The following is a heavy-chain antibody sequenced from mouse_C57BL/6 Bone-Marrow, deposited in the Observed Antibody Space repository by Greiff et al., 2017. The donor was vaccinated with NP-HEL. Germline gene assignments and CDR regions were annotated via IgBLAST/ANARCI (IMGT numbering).Heavy chain of an antibody. V-gene: IGHV5-4*01. CDR3: ARDRNYYSSSYWYFDV. D-gene: IGHD1-1*01. CDR1: GFTFSSYA. CDR2: ISDGGSYT. Sequence: EVKLVESGGGLVKPGGSLKLSCAASGFTFSSYAMSWVRQTPEKRLEWVATISDGGSYTYYPDNVQGRFTISSDNAKNNLYLQRSHLKSEDTAMYYCARDRNYYSSSYWYFDVWGTGTTVTVSS. J-gene: IGHJ1*03.